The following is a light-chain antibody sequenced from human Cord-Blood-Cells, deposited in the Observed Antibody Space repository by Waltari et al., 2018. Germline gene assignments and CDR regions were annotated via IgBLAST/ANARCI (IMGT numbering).Light chain of an antibody. CDR2: DVS. Sequence: QSALSHPRSVSGSHGQSVTLSCTGTSSDVGGYNYVSWYQQHPGKAPKLMIYDVSKRPSGVPDRFSGSKSGNTASLTISGLQAEDEADYYCCSYAGSYTYVFGTGTKVTVL. CDR1: SSDVGGYNY. V-gene: IGLV2-11*01. J-gene: IGLJ1*01. CDR3: CSYAGSYTYV.